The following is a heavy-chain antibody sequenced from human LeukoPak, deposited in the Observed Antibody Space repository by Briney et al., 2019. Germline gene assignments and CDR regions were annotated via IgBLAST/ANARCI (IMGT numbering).Heavy chain of an antibody. CDR2: INPHFDTT. Sequence: GASVKVSCKTSGYTFTSFYIHWVRQGPGQGLEWMGTINPHFDTTNYAPKFQGRITMTRDMSTGTVYMELSSLRSEDTAVYYCAKSGYNRFDYWGQGTLVTVSS. V-gene: IGHV1-46*01. D-gene: IGHD5-24*01. CDR1: GYTFTSFY. J-gene: IGHJ4*02. CDR3: AKSGYNRFDY.